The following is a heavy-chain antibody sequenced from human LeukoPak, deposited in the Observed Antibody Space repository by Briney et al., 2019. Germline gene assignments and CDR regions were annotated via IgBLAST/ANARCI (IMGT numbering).Heavy chain of an antibody. D-gene: IGHD5-24*01. Sequence: PGGSLRLSCAASGFTFNFSSMHWVRQAPGKGLEWVAVISYDGTNTYLPDSVRGRFTISRDNSKNTLYLQMNSLRAEDTAVYYCAKDRDRDGYNKFPGYGMDVWGQGTTVTVSS. CDR2: ISYDGTNT. V-gene: IGHV3-30-3*01. CDR3: AKDRDRDGYNKFPGYGMDV. J-gene: IGHJ6*02. CDR1: GFTFNFSS.